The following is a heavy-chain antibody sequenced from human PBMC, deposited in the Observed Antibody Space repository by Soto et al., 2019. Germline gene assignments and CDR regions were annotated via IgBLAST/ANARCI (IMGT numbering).Heavy chain of an antibody. D-gene: IGHD3-10*01. CDR3: ARARMVRGIIYYYGMDV. CDR1: GGSISSDGNY. CDR2: IYYSGST. V-gene: IGHV4-31*01. Sequence: QVQLQESGPGLVKSSQTLSLTCTVSGGSISSDGNYWSWIRQHPGKGLEWIGYIYYSGSTYYNPSLSSHVIISVDTSKNQCSLKLNSVTAADTAVYYSARARMVRGIIYYYGMDVWGQGTTVTVSS. J-gene: IGHJ6*02.